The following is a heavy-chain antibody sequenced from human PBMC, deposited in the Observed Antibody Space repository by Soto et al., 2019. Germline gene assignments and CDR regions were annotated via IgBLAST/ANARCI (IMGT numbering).Heavy chain of an antibody. D-gene: IGHD3-10*01. CDR2: ISYDGSNK. V-gene: IGHV3-30*18. J-gene: IGHJ6*02. CDR1: GFTFSSYG. CDR3: AKVMTYYYGSGSPKAFYYPYGMDV. Sequence: GGSLRLSCAASGFTFSSYGMHWVRQAPGKGLEWVAVISYDGSNKYYADSVKGRFTISRDNSKNTLYLQMNSLRAEDTAVYYCAKVMTYYYGSGSPKAFYYPYGMDVWGQGTTVTVSS.